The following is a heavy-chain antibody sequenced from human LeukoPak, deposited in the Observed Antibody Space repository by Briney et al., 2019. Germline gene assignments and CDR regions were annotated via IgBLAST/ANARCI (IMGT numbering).Heavy chain of an antibody. Sequence: PSETLSLTCTGSGGSISRYYWSWIRQPPGKGLEWIGYISYSGSTNYNPSLKSRVTISIDTSKNQFSLKLRSVTAADTAIYYCARQGYDILTGYIDAFDIWGQGTMVTVSS. CDR2: ISYSGST. CDR3: ARQGYDILTGYIDAFDI. CDR1: GGSISRYY. D-gene: IGHD3-9*01. J-gene: IGHJ3*02. V-gene: IGHV4-59*08.